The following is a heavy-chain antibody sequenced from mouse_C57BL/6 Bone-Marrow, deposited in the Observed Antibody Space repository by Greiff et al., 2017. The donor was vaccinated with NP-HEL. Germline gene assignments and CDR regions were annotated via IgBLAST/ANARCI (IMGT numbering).Heavy chain of an antibody. V-gene: IGHV1-81*01. CDR2: IYPRSGNT. D-gene: IGHD1-1*01. Sequence: QVQLQQSGAELARPGASVKLSCKASGYTFTSYGISWVKQRTGQGLEWIGEIYPRSGNTYYNEKFKGKATLTADKSSSTAYMELRSLTSEDSAVYFCARRALAYYYGTPYFDVWGTGTTVTVSS. CDR1: GYTFTSYG. CDR3: ARRALAYYYGTPYFDV. J-gene: IGHJ1*03.